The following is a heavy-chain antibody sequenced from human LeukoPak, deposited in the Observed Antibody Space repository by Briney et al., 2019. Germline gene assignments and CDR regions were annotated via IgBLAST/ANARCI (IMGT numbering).Heavy chain of an antibody. J-gene: IGHJ4*02. V-gene: IGHV3-23*01. Sequence: GESLRLSCAASGFTFSNYAMSWVRQAPGKGLEWVSAISGSGGDTYYADSVKGRFTISRDNSRNTQDLQMNSLRGDDTAVYYCAKGGIRYFEFWGQGTLVTVSS. CDR2: ISGSGGDT. CDR3: AKGGIRYFEF. CDR1: GFTFSNYA. D-gene: IGHD1-26*01.